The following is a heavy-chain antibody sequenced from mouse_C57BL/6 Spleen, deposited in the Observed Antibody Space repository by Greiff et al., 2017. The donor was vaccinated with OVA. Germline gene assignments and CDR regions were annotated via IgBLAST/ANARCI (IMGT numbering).Heavy chain of an antibody. V-gene: IGHV1-55*01. Sequence: VQLQQPGAELVKPGASVKMSCKASGYTFTSYWITWVKQRPGQGLAWIGDISPDRGSTNYNEKFKSKATLTVDTSSSTTYMLLSSRTSEDSAVYSCARGYYDYDGSWFAYWGQGTLVTVSA. CDR3: ARGYYDYDGSWFAY. CDR1: GYTFTSYW. J-gene: IGHJ3*01. D-gene: IGHD2-4*01. CDR2: ISPDRGST.